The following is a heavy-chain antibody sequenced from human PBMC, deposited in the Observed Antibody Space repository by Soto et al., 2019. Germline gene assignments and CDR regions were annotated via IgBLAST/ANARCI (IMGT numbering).Heavy chain of an antibody. CDR3: ARATSSSWYVFDY. D-gene: IGHD6-13*01. Sequence: ASVKVSCKASGYTFTNYAMHWVRQAPGQRLEWMGGINADNGNTKYSQKFQVRVTIARDTSASTAYLELTSLRSEDTAVYYCARATSSSWYVFDYWGQGTLVTVSS. J-gene: IGHJ4*02. V-gene: IGHV1-3*01. CDR2: INADNGNT. CDR1: GYTFTNYA.